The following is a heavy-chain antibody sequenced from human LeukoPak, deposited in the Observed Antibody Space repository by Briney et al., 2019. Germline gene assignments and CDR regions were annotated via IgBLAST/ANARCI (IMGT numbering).Heavy chain of an antibody. CDR1: GGSISSYY. Sequence: PSETLSLTCTVSGGSISSYYWSWIRQPPGKGLEWIGYIYYSGSTNYNPSLKSRVTISVDTSKNQFSLKLSSVTAADTAVYYCARSLGYCSGGSCYGYFDYWGQGTLVTVSS. V-gene: IGHV4-59*08. CDR3: ARSLGYCSGGSCYGYFDY. D-gene: IGHD2-15*01. J-gene: IGHJ4*02. CDR2: IYYSGST.